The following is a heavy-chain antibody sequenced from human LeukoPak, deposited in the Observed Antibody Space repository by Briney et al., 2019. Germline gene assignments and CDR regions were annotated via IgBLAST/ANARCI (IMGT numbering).Heavy chain of an antibody. V-gene: IGHV1-69*01. J-gene: IGHJ4*02. D-gene: IGHD2-15*01. CDR1: GGTFSSYG. Sequence: ASVKVSCKASGGTFSSYGISWVRQAPGQGLEWMGGIIPIFGTPNYAQKFQGRVTITADESTSTAYMELSSLRSEDTAVYYCARAGGYCGRISCPYYFDYWGQGSLVAVSS. CDR2: IIPIFGTP. CDR3: ARAGGYCGRISCPYYFDY.